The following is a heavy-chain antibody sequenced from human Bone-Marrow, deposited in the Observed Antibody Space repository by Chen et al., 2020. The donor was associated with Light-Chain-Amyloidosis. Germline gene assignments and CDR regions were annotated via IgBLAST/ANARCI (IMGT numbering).Heavy chain of an antibody. CDR1: GGSFSGYY. CDR3: ARGPRDYDISPDAFDI. V-gene: IGHV4-34*01. D-gene: IGHD3-9*01. CDR2: INHSGST. Sequence: LKPSETLSLTCAVYGGSFSGYYWSWIRQPPGKGLEWIGEINHSGSTNYNPSLKSXXXXXXXXXXXXXSXXXXXXXXXXXXXXYCARGPRDYDISPDAFDIWGQGTMVTXSS. J-gene: IGHJ3*02.